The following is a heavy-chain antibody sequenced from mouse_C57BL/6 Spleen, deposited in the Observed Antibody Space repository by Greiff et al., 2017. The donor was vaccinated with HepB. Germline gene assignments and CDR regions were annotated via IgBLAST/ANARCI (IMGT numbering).Heavy chain of an antibody. Sequence: EVKLVESEGGLVQPGSSMKLSCTASGFTFSDYYMAWVRQVPEKGLEWVANINYDGSSTYYLDSLKSRFIISRDNAKNILYLQMSSLKSEDTATYYCARMDVYYGWYFDVWGTGTTVTVSS. CDR2: INYDGSST. CDR1: GFTFSDYY. J-gene: IGHJ1*03. V-gene: IGHV5-16*01. CDR3: ARMDVYYGWYFDV. D-gene: IGHD2-3*01.